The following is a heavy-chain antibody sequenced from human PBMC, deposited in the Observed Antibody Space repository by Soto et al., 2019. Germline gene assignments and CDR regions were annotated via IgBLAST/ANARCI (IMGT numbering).Heavy chain of an antibody. CDR3: ARSWGYDYIWGSYRYGTDY. D-gene: IGHD3-16*02. CDR1: GYTFTSYY. CDR2: INPSGGST. Sequence: ASVKVSCKASGYTFTSYYMHWVRQAPGQGLEWMGIINPSGGSTSYAQKLQGRVTMTRDTSTSTVYMELSSLRSEDTAVYYCARSWGYDYIWGSYRYGTDYWGQGTLVTVSS. V-gene: IGHV1-46*03. J-gene: IGHJ4*02.